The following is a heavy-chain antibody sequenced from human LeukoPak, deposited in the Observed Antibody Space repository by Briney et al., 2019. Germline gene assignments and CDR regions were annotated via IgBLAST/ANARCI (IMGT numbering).Heavy chain of an antibody. Sequence: GGSLRLSCAASGFTFTDYALSWARQAPGKGLEWVSAISGIGNAIFYADSVKGRFTISRDSSKNTLSLQMASLTAEDTAVYYCARHLATSGSYPLDYWGQGTLVTVSS. CDR3: ARHLATSGSYPLDY. CDR2: ISGIGNAI. J-gene: IGHJ4*02. D-gene: IGHD2-15*01. V-gene: IGHV3-23*01. CDR1: GFTFTDYA.